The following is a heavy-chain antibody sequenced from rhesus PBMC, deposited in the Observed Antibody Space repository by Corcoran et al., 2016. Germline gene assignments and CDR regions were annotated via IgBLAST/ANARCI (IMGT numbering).Heavy chain of an antibody. V-gene: IGHV3-22*01. CDR1: GFSCSNYG. CDR3: ARGASGAGDY. Sequence: EVKLVESGGGLVQPGGSLRLSCVASGFSCSNYGFHWVRKAQGKGLQWVSAIESKWATTLYTDSVKGRFTISRENAKNTLYLRVDSLKVDDTAVYYCARGASGAGDYWGRGVLVTVSS. J-gene: IGHJ5-2*02. D-gene: IGHD6-31*01. CDR2: IESKWATT.